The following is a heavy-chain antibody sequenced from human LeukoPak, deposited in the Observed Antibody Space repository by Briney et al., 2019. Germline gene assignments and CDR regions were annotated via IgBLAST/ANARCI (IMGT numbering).Heavy chain of an antibody. J-gene: IGHJ4*02. D-gene: IGHD5-18*01. CDR1: GFTFSSYA. V-gene: IGHV3-23*01. Sequence: PGGSLRLSCAASGFTFSSYAMSWVRQAPGKGLEWVSAISGSGGSTYYADSLKGRFTISRDNSKKTLYLQMNSLRAEDTAVYYCAKDPNSSYGTFDYWGQGTLVTDSS. CDR2: ISGSGGST. CDR3: AKDPNSSYGTFDY.